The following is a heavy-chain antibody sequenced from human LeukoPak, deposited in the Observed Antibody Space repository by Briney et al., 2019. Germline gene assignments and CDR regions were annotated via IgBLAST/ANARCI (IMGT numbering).Heavy chain of an antibody. J-gene: IGHJ4*02. CDR3: ARLNLIRGVRVIDY. V-gene: IGHV1-18*01. D-gene: IGHD3-10*01. CDR2: INANNDQT. CDR1: GYTFNSYG. Sequence: GASVKVSCKASGYTFNSYGVTWVRQAPGQGVEWMGWINANNDQTHYGQNLQDRVTMTTDPSTRTVYMNLRTLRADDTAMYYCARLNLIRGVRVIDYWGQGTLVTVSS.